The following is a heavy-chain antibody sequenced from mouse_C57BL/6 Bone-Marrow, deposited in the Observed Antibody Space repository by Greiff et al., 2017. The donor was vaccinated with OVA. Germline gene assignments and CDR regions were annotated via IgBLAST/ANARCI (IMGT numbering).Heavy chain of an antibody. CDR1: GYTFTSYG. CDR2: IYPRSGNT. V-gene: IGHV1-81*01. CDR3: ARSYYGYDGAWFAY. Sequence: VQLQQSGAELARPGASVKLSCKASGYTFTSYGISWVKQRTGQGLEWIGEIYPRSGNTYYNEKFKGKATLTADKSSSTAYMGLRSLTSEDSAVYFCARSYYGYDGAWFAYWGQGTLVTVSA. D-gene: IGHD2-9*01. J-gene: IGHJ3*01.